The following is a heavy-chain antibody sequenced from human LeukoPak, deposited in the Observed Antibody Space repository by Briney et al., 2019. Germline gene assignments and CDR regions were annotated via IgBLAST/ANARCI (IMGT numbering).Heavy chain of an antibody. CDR1: GYTFTGFY. CDR3: ARDLEYLYPGGAFDI. D-gene: IGHD3-16*01. CDR2: INPNSGGT. J-gene: IGHJ3*02. Sequence: ASVKVSCKASGYTFTGFYMHWVRQAPGQGLEWMGWINPNSGGTNYAQKFQGRVTMTRDTSISTAYMELSRLRSDDTAVYYCARDLEYLYPGGAFDIWGQGTMVTVSS. V-gene: IGHV1-2*02.